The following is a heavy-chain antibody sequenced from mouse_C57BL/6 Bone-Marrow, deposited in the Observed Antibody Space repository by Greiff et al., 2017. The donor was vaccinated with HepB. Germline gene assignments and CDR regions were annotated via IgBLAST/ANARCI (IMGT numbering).Heavy chain of an antibody. CDR1: GFSLTSYG. Sequence: VKLMESGPGLVAPSQSLSITCTVSGFSLTSYGVDWVRQPPGKGLEWLGVIWGGGSTNYNSALMSRLSISKDNSKSQVFLKMNSLQTDDTAMYYCAIFLTMVVAPYAMDYWGQGTSVTVSS. D-gene: IGHD1-1*01. V-gene: IGHV2-9*01. J-gene: IGHJ4*01. CDR3: AIFLTMVVAPYAMDY. CDR2: IWGGGST.